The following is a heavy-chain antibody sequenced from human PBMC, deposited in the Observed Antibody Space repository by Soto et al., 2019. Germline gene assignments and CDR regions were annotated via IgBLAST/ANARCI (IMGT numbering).Heavy chain of an antibody. J-gene: IGHJ6*02. Sequence: QVQLVESGGGVVQPGRSLRLSCAASGFTFSSYGMHWVRQAPGKGLEWVAVISYDGSDKNYADSVKGRFTISRDSSKNTLYLQMNSLRAEDTAVYYCAKDGGYSSGWYGESYYYYGMDVWGQGTTVTVSS. CDR2: ISYDGSDK. V-gene: IGHV3-30*18. CDR3: AKDGGYSSGWYGESYYYYGMDV. D-gene: IGHD6-19*01. CDR1: GFTFSSYG.